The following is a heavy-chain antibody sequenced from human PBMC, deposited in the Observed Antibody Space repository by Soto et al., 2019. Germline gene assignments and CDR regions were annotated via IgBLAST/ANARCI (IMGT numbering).Heavy chain of an antibody. V-gene: IGHV3-48*02. CDR3: ARGVGTLDY. CDR1: GFTFNYYS. J-gene: IGHJ4*02. Sequence: PGGSLRLSCSASGFTFNYYSMNWVRQAPGKGLDWISYISLSSTIIYYADSVRGRFTISRDNAKNSLYLQMNSLRDEDSAVYFCARGVGTLDYWGQGTLVTVSS. CDR2: ISLSSTII.